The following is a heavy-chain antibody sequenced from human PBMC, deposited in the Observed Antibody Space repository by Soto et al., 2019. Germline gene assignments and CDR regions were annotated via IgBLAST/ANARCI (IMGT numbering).Heavy chain of an antibody. CDR1: GGSFSDYY. D-gene: IGHD2-8*02. J-gene: IGHJ5*02. Sequence: QVQLQQWGAGLLKPSETLSLTCAVYGGSFSDYYWSWIRQPPGKGLEWIGEIHHNGRVNYNPSLKRRVSISVDTSKSQSSLKLTSVTAADTAVYYCARGRGYCAGGDCLNWLDPWGQGTLVTVSS. CDR3: ARGRGYCAGGDCLNWLDP. CDR2: IHHNGRV. V-gene: IGHV4-34*01.